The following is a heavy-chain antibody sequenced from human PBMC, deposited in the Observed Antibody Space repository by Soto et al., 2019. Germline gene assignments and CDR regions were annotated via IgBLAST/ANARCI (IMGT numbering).Heavy chain of an antibody. CDR3: ARASSGYGFDAFDM. CDR1: GYTFTSYN. CDR2: MNPNSGNT. Sequence: GASVKVSCKASGYTFTSYNVNWARQATGQGLEWMGWMNPNSGNTGYAQKFQGRVTLTRNTSISTAYMEMSSLRSEDTAVYYCARASSGYGFDAFDMWGQGTMVTVSS. J-gene: IGHJ3*02. D-gene: IGHD5-12*01. V-gene: IGHV1-8*01.